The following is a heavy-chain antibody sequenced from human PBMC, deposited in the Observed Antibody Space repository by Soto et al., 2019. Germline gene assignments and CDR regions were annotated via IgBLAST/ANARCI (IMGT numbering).Heavy chain of an antibody. CDR3: ARSVYCSSTSCYGTVDY. Sequence: QVQLQESGPGLVKPSQTLSLTCTVSGGSISSGGYYWSWIRQHPGKGLEWIGYISYSGSTYYNPSLKNRVTISVDTSKNQFSLKLSSVTAADTAVYYCARSVYCSSTSCYGTVDYWGQGTLVTVST. D-gene: IGHD2-2*01. J-gene: IGHJ4*02. CDR2: ISYSGST. CDR1: GGSISSGGYY. V-gene: IGHV4-31*03.